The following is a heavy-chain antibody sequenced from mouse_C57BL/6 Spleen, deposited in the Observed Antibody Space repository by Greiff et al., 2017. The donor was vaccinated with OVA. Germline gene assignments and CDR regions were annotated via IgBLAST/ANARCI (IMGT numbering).Heavy chain of an antibody. J-gene: IGHJ4*01. CDR3: ARRGGISTVVATGDAMDY. V-gene: IGHV8-12*01. Sequence: QVTLKVSGPGILQSSQTLSLTCSFSGFSLSTSGMGVSWIRQPSGKGLEWLAHIYWADDKRYNPSLKSRLTISKDTSRNQVFLKITSVDTEDTATYYWARRGGISTVVATGDAMDYWGQGTSVTVSS. CDR2: IYWADDK. D-gene: IGHD1-1*01. CDR1: GFSLSTSGMG.